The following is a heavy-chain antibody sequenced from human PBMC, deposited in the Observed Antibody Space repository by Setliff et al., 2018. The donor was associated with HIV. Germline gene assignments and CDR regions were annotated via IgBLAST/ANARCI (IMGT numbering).Heavy chain of an antibody. J-gene: IGHJ4*02. D-gene: IGHD5-18*01. CDR1: GDSTSSSSSY. Sequence: SETLSLTCTVSGDSTSSSSSYWGWIRQPPGKGLEWIGSIYYSGSTYYNTTLKSRVTISVDTSKNQFSLKLNSVTAADTAVYYCARTRGYTYGYIDSLAQGTLVTVSS. CDR2: IYYSGST. CDR3: ARTRGYTYGYIDS. V-gene: IGHV4-39*01.